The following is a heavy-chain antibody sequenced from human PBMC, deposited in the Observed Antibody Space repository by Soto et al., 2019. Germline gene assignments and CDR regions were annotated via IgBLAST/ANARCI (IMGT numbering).Heavy chain of an antibody. J-gene: IGHJ5*02. CDR1: DGSISPNY. CDR2: IYYAGTT. CDR3: ARLGAYYQAVES. V-gene: IGHV4-59*08. D-gene: IGHD3-22*01. Sequence: QVQLQESGPGLVKPSETLSLKCTVSDGSISPNYWTWIRQPPGKGLEWIGYIYYAGTTTYHPSLTSRASIPLDTSKNDASLTLTSVTAADTAVYYCARLGAYYQAVESWGQAILVTVSS.